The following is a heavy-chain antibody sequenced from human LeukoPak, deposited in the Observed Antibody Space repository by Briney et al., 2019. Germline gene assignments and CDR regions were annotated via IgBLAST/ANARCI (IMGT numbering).Heavy chain of an antibody. CDR2: LSGSGSSA. J-gene: IGHJ4*02. Sequence: PGGSLRLSCAASGFTFSTYAMSWVRQAPGKGLEWVSGLSGSGSSAYYADSVKGRFTISRDNSKNTLYLQMNSLRVEDTAIYYCAIDPNWGIHYWGQGVLVTVSS. CDR1: GFTFSTYA. CDR3: AIDPNWGIHY. D-gene: IGHD7-27*01. V-gene: IGHV3-23*01.